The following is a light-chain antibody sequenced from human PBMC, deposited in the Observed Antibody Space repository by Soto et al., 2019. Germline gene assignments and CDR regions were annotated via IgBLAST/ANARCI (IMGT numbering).Light chain of an antibody. CDR3: QQYGSPPFT. CDR2: GAS. J-gene: IGKJ3*01. CDR1: QSVSSSY. Sequence: EIVLTQSPGTLSLSPGERATLSCRASQSVSSSYLAWYQQKPGQAPRLLIYGASSRATGIPDRFSGSGSGTDFTLTSSRLEPEDFAVYYCQQYGSPPFTFGPGTKVDIK. V-gene: IGKV3-20*01.